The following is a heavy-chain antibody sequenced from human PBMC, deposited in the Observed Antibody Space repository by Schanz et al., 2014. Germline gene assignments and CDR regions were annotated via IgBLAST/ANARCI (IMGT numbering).Heavy chain of an antibody. CDR3: AKQIHYDILTVTRN. CDR1: GFTLSNSD. CDR2: IGYLGDT. V-gene: IGHV3-13*01. Sequence: EVQLVESGGGLVQPGGSLRLSCAASGFTLSNSDMHWVRQGTGKGLEWVSTIGYLGDTYYPDSVKRRFTISRDNSKNTLYLQMNSLRAEDTAVYYCAKQIHYDILTVTRNWGQGTLVTVSS. J-gene: IGHJ4*02. D-gene: IGHD3-9*01.